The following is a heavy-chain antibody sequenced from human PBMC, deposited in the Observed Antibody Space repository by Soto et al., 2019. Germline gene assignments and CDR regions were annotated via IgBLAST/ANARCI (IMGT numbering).Heavy chain of an antibody. CDR3: ARGGSNDWQVAFDI. CDR1: GGSFSTYY. V-gene: IGHV4-34*01. J-gene: IGHJ3*02. Sequence: SATLSLTCVVSGGSFSTYYYNWIRQSPGKGLEWIGEINHSGSNNYSPSLKSRVTMSLDTSKNQFSLKLTSVTDADTAVYYCARGGSNDWQVAFDIWGQGTMVTVSS. CDR2: INHSGSN. D-gene: IGHD3-9*01.